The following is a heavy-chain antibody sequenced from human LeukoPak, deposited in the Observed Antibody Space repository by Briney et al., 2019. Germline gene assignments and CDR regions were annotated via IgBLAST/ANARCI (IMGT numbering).Heavy chain of an antibody. Sequence: GGSLRLSCEASGFTFNTYSMNWARQAPGKGLEWVSSIDSSGGYMFYADSVKGRFIISRDNAKDSLYLQMNSLRVEDTAVYYCACVNQEGDWFDPWGQGTLVTVSS. D-gene: IGHD1-14*01. V-gene: IGHV3-21*06. CDR2: IDSSGGYM. CDR3: ACVNQEGDWFDP. CDR1: GFTFNTYS. J-gene: IGHJ5*02.